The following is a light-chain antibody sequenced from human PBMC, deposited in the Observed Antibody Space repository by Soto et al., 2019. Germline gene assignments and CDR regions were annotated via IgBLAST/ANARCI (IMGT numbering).Light chain of an antibody. CDR2: EVT. V-gene: IGLV2-8*01. J-gene: IGLJ3*02. CDR1: SSDVGAYKY. Sequence: QSALTQPPSASGYPGQSVTISCTGTSSDVGAYKYVSWYQQYPGKAPKLMIYEVTKRPSGVTDRSSGSKSGTRASLTVAGLQDEDEANYYWPSYIGNDIWVFGGGTKPTVL. CDR3: PSYIGNDIWV.